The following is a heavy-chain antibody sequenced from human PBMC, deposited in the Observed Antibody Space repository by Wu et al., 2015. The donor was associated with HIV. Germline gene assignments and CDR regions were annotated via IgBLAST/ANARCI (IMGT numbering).Heavy chain of an antibody. V-gene: IGHV1-69*12. CDR2: IIPLFDSA. CDR3: ARVGGSSWYREFDL. CDR1: GGTFSSFA. J-gene: IGHJ3*01. D-gene: IGHD6-13*01. Sequence: QVQLVQSGAELRKPGSEVKVSCKASGGTFSSFAISWVRQAPGQGFEWVGGIIPLFDSATYAPTLEGRVTITADESTSTSFLQVRSLRSEDTAXYYCARVGGSSWYREFDLWGQGTMVTVSS.